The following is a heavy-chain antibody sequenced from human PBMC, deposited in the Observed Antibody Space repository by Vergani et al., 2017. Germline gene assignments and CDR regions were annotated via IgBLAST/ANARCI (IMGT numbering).Heavy chain of an antibody. V-gene: IGHV4-30-4*08. CDR2: IYYSGST. J-gene: IGHJ4*02. CDR1: GDSIISRSYY. Sequence: QMQLQESGPGLVKASETLSLTCTVSGDSIISRSYYWSWIRQPPGKGLEWIGYIYYSGSTYQNPSLESRLTMSLDTSRTQFSLNLISVTAGDTAVYYCARVAGGSGGYYLGWGQGTPVTVSS. D-gene: IGHD3-22*01. CDR3: ARVAGGSGGYYLG.